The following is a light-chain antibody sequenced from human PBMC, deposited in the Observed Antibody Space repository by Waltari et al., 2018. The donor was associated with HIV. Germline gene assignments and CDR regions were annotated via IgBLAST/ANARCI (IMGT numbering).Light chain of an antibody. CDR2: WAS. V-gene: IGKV4-1*01. CDR3: QQYYSTPWT. J-gene: IGKJ1*01. CDR1: QNVLYSSHNKHY. Sequence: IVMTQSPDSPAVSLDVRALINCQSSQNVLYSSHNKHYALGYQQNPGQPPKLLIYWASTRESGVPDRFSGSGSGTDFTLTISSLQADDVAVYYCQQYYSTPWTFGQGTRVEIK.